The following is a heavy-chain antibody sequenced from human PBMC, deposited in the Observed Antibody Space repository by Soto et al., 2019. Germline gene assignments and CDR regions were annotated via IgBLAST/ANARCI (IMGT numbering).Heavy chain of an antibody. D-gene: IGHD3-16*01. Sequence: GGSLRLSCAASGFTFSDYAMHWLRQTPGQGMEWVAMISYDGHYKYYVDSMKGRFSISRDNSKNTLYVEMNSLRPEDTAVYYCAKDREPTIGARQYYDSWGQGTLVTVSS. V-gene: IGHV3-30*18. CDR1: GFTFSDYA. CDR2: ISYDGHYK. CDR3: AKDREPTIGARQYYDS. J-gene: IGHJ4*02.